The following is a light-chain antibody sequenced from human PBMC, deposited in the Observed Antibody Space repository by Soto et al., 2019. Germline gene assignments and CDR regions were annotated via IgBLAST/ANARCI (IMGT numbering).Light chain of an antibody. CDR1: QSVSSN. Sequence: EKVMTQSPATLSVSPGERATLSCRASQSVSSNLAWYQQKPGQAPRLLIYDASTRATGTPARFSGSGSGTEFTLTISSLQSEDFAVYYCQQYNSWPPLYTFGQGTKLEIK. V-gene: IGKV3-15*01. CDR2: DAS. J-gene: IGKJ2*01. CDR3: QQYNSWPPLYT.